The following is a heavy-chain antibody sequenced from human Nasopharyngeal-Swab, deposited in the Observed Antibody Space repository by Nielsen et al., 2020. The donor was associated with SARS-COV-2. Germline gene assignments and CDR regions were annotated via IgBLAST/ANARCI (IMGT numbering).Heavy chain of an antibody. D-gene: IGHD1-26*01. J-gene: IGHJ4*02. V-gene: IGHV3-7*01. CDR3: VRDSGGYLGIDY. Sequence: GGSLRLSCAASGFTFSTFWMSWVRQAPGKGLEWVANIKKDGGEKNYVDSVKGRFTTSRDNAKNSLYLQMNSLRAEDTAVYYCVRDSGGYLGIDYWGQGTLVTVSS. CDR2: IKKDGGEK. CDR1: GFTFSTFW.